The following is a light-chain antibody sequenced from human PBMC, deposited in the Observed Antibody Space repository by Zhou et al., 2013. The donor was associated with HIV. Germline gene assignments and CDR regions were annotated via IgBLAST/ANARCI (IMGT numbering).Light chain of an antibody. CDR1: QSVSSY. V-gene: IGKV3-15*01. J-gene: IGKJ2*01. Sequence: EIVLTQSPATLSLSPGERATLSCRASQSVSSYLAWYQQKPGQAPRLLIYGASTRATGIPARFSGSGSGTEFTLTISSLQSEDFAVYYCQQYNNRPPSTFGQGTKLEIK. CDR2: GAS. CDR3: QQYNNRPPST.